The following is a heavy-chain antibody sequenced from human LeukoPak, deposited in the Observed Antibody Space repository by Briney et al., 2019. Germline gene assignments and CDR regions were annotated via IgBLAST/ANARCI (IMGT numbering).Heavy chain of an antibody. CDR1: GGSFSGYY. CDR2: INHSGST. J-gene: IGHJ4*02. CDR3: ARHLRLLAIYYFDY. D-gene: IGHD3-22*01. Sequence: SETLSLTCAVYGGSFSGYYWSWIRQPPGKGLEWIGEINHSGSTNYDPSLKSRVTISVDTSKNQFSLKLRFVTAADTAVYYCARHLRLLAIYYFDYWGQGTLVTVSS. V-gene: IGHV4-34*01.